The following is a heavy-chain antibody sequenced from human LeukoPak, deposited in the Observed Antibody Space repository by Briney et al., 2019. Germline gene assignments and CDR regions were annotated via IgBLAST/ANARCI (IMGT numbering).Heavy chain of an antibody. CDR1: GGSISSGGYF. CDR2: IYYSGST. Sequence: SQTLSLTCTVSGGSISSGGYFWSWIRQHPGKGLEWIGCIYYSGSTYYNPSLKSRVTISVDTSKNQFSLKLSSVTAADTAVYYCARFDPRAYYYDSSGYPQEPKIDYWGQGTLVTVSS. D-gene: IGHD3-22*01. J-gene: IGHJ4*02. CDR3: ARFDPRAYYYDSSGYPQEPKIDY. V-gene: IGHV4-31*03.